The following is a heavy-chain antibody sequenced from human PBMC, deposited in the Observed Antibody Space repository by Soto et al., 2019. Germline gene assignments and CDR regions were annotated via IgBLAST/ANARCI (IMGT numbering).Heavy chain of an antibody. CDR2: INPSGGST. V-gene: IGHV1-46*01. D-gene: IGHD3-10*01. CDR1: GYTFTSYY. J-gene: IGHJ5*02. CDR3: ARDGGSPGARSWFDP. Sequence: GASVKVSCKASGYTFTSYYMHWVRQAPGQGLEWMGIINPSGGSTSYAQKFQGRVTMTRDTSTSTVYMELSSLRSEDTAVYYCARDGGSPGARSWFDPWGQGTLVTVSS.